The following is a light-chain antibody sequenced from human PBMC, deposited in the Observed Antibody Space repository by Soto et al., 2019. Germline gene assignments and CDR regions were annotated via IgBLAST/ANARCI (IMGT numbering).Light chain of an antibody. CDR1: QGISSY. J-gene: IGKJ5*01. Sequence: IQLTQSPSSLSASVGDRVTITCRPSQGISSYLAWYQQKPGKAPKLLIYAASTLQSGVPSRFSGSGSGTDFTLTISSLQAEDFATYYCQQLNSYPITFGQGTRLEIK. CDR2: AAS. V-gene: IGKV1-9*01. CDR3: QQLNSYPIT.